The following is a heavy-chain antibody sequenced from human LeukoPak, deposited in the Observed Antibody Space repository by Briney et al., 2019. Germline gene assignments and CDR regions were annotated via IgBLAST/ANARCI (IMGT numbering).Heavy chain of an antibody. V-gene: IGHV3-23*01. CDR3: AKELSGRVRYYFDY. D-gene: IGHD3-16*01. CDR2: ISGSGGST. CDR1: GFTVSSNY. Sequence: GGSLRLSCAASGFTVSSNYMSWVRQAPGKGLEWVSAISGSGGSTYYADSVKGRFTISRDNSKNTLYLQMNSLRAEDTAVYYCAKELSGRVRYYFDYWGQGTLVTVSS. J-gene: IGHJ4*02.